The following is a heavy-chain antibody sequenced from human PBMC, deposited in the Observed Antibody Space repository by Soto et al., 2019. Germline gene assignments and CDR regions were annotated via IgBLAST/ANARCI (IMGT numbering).Heavy chain of an antibody. CDR2: ITNTGGTM. Sequence: PGGSLRLSWVVSGFTFSRYHMRWVRQAPGKGLEYVSAITNTGGTMYYADSVKGRFTISRDNSKNTLYLQMGSLRAEDMAVYYCARVFSESGGYYYDYWGQGIPVTVSS. V-gene: IGHV3-64*02. CDR3: ARVFSESGGYYYDY. D-gene: IGHD3-22*01. CDR1: GFTFSRYH. J-gene: IGHJ4*02.